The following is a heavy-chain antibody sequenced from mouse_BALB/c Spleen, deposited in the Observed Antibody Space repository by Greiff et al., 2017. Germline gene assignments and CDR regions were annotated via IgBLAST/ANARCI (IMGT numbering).Heavy chain of an antibody. CDR2: ISNGGGST. CDR3: ARPSLYDYDGGAMDY. V-gene: IGHV5-12-2*01. Sequence: EVHLVESGGGLVQPGGSLKLSCAASGFTFSSYTMSWVRQTPEKRLEWVAYISNGGGSTYYPDTVKGRFTISRDNAKNTLYLQMSSLKSEDTAMYYCARPSLYDYDGGAMDYWGQGTSVTVSS. J-gene: IGHJ4*01. D-gene: IGHD2-4*01. CDR1: GFTFSSYT.